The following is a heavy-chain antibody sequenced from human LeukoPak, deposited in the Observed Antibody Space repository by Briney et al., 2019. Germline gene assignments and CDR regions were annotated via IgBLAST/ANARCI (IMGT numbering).Heavy chain of an antibody. D-gene: IGHD2-15*01. CDR3: AKDRGGSGGSHHDAFDI. CDR2: ISGSGGST. Sequence: PGGSLRLSCAASGFTFSSYAMSWVRQAPGKGLEWVSAISGSGGSTYYADSVKGRFTISRDNSKNTLYLQMNSLRAEDTAVYYCAKDRGGSGGSHHDAFDIWGQGTMVTVSS. CDR1: GFTFSSYA. V-gene: IGHV3-23*01. J-gene: IGHJ3*02.